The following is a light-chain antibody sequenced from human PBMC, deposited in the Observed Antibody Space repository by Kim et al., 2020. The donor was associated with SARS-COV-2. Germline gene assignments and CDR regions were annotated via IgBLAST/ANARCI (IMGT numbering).Light chain of an antibody. CDR3: QHYYNAPPT. J-gene: IGKJ1*01. Sequence: GDRVTITCRASRNISSSLNWYQQKPGKAPRLLIYAASTLQSGVPSRFSGSGSGTDFTLTINSLQPEDFATYFCQHYYNAPPTFGQGTKVDIK. V-gene: IGKV1-39*01. CDR1: RNISSS. CDR2: AAS.